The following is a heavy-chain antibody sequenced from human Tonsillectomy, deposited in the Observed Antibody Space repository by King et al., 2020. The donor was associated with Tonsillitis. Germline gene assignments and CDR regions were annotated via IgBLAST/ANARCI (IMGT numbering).Heavy chain of an antibody. D-gene: IGHD5-24*01. CDR3: ARGGWRWLPRGNLGYFDY. J-gene: IGHJ4*02. CDR2: IYSGGST. CDR1: GFTVSSNY. V-gene: IGHV3-66*01. Sequence: VQLVESGGGLVQPGGSLRLSCAASGFTVSSNYMSWVRQAPGKGLEWVSVIYSGGSTYYADSVKGRFTISRDNSKNTLYLQMNSLRAEDTAVYYCARGGWRWLPRGNLGYFDYWGQGTLVTVSS.